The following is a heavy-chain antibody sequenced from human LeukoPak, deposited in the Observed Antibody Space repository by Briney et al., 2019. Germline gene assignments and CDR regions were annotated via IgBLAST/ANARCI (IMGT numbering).Heavy chain of an antibody. J-gene: IGHJ4*02. V-gene: IGHV4-34*01. CDR1: GGSFSGYY. D-gene: IGHD2-2*01. CDR3: ARFVAPNIVVVPAATYYYFDY. CDR2: INHSGST. Sequence: SETLSLTCAVYGGSFSGYYWSWIRQPPGKGLEWIGEINHSGSTNYNPSLKSRVTISVDTSKNQFSLKLSSVTAADTAVYYCARFVAPNIVVVPAATYYYFDYWGQGTLVTVSS.